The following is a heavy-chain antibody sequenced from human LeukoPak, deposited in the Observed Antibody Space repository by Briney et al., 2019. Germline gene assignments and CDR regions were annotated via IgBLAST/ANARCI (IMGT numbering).Heavy chain of an antibody. D-gene: IGHD2-15*01. V-gene: IGHV3-7*01. CDR2: IKQDGSAK. CDR1: GFTFSNYA. CDR3: ARFSGRN. J-gene: IGHJ4*02. Sequence: GGSLRLSCAASGFTFSNYAMSWVRQAPGKGLEWVANIKQDGSAKYYVDSVKGRFTISRDNAKNSLYLQMGSLRAEDTAVYYCARFSGRNWGQGTLVTVSS.